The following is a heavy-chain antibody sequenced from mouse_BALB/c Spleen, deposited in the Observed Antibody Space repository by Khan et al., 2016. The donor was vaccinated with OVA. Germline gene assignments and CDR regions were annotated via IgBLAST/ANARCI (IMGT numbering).Heavy chain of an antibody. CDR1: GYTFTSYW. D-gene: IGHD2-2*01. J-gene: IGHJ3*01. V-gene: IGHV1-61*01. CDR2: IDPSDSET. CDR3: ARREKYGYDPSWFAY. Sequence: VQLQESGAELVRPGASVKLSCKASGYTFTSYWMNWVKQRPGHGLEWIGRIDPSDSETHYNQMFKDKATLPVDKSSSTAYMQLSSLTSEDSAVYYCARREKYGYDPSWFAYWGQGTLVTVSA.